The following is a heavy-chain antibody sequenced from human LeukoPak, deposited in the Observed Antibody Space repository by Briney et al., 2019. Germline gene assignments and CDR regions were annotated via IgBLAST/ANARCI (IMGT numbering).Heavy chain of an antibody. CDR3: ARRQYYDFWSGYRYYFDY. J-gene: IGHJ4*02. CDR1: GYTFTGYY. D-gene: IGHD3-3*01. CDR2: INPNSGGT. Sequence: ASVKVSCKASGYTFTGYYMHWVRQAPGQGLEWMGWINPNSGGTNYAQKFQGRVTMTRDTSISTAYMELGRLRSDDTAVYYCARRQYYDFWSGYRYYFDYWGQGTLVTVSS. V-gene: IGHV1-2*02.